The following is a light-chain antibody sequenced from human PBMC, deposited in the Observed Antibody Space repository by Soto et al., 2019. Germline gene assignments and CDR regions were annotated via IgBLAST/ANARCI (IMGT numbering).Light chain of an antibody. CDR1: QRINIY. Sequence: DMQMTQYPSSLSASVGDRFTMTFRASQRINIYLNWYRQKPGKAPELLIYSASNLQSGVPSRFSGSGSGTDFTLTISGLQSEDFATYYCQQSFSTPTFGQGTRLEIK. V-gene: IGKV1-39*01. CDR2: SAS. J-gene: IGKJ5*01. CDR3: QQSFSTPT.